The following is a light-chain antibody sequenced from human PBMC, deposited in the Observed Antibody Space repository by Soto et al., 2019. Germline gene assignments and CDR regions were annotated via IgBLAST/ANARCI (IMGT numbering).Light chain of an antibody. J-gene: IGLJ3*02. V-gene: IGLV3-21*02. CDR3: QVWDGSTDRGVV. Sequence: SSELAQKPSVSVAPGQTARITCGGNKIGSKSVHWYQQKPGLAPVLVVYNDNDRPSGIPERFSGSNSDSTATLTISRVEVGDEADYYCQVWDGSTDRGVVFGGGTKLTVL. CDR2: NDN. CDR1: KIGSKS.